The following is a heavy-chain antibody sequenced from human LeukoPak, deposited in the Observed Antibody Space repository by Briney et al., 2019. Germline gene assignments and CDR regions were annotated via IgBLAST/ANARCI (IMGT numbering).Heavy chain of an antibody. CDR2: ISSSSSYI. Sequence: PGGSLRLSCAASGFTFSSYSMNWVRQAPGKGLEWVSSISSSSSYIYYADSVKGRFTISRDNAKNSLYLQINSLRAEDTAVYYCARDGGGFGELLLAIDPWGQGTLVTVSS. J-gene: IGHJ5*02. CDR3: ARDGGGFGELLLAIDP. V-gene: IGHV3-21*01. CDR1: GFTFSSYS. D-gene: IGHD3-10*01.